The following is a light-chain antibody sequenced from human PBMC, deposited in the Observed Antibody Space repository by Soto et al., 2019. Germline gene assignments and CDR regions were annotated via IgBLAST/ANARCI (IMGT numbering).Light chain of an antibody. CDR1: QSVSSSY. J-gene: IGKJ1*01. V-gene: IGKV3-20*01. CDR3: QQYGSSRRT. Sequence: EIVLTQSPGTLSLSPGERATLSCRASQSVSSSYLAWYQQKPGQAPRLLIYGASSRATGIPDRFSGSGSATDFTLTIGRLEPEDFAVYYCQQYGSSRRTFGQGTKVEIK. CDR2: GAS.